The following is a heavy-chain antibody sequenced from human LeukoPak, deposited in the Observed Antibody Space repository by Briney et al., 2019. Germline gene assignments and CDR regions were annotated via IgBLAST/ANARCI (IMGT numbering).Heavy chain of an antibody. V-gene: IGHV3-23*01. CDR2: ISGSGGST. D-gene: IGHD4-23*01. CDR1: GFTFSSYA. Sequence: GGSLRLSCAASGFTFSSYAMSWVRQAPGKGLEWVSGISGSGGSTHYADSVKGRFTISRDNAKNSLYLQMNSLRAEDTAAYYCASSRIYYGGNSGYFDYWGQGTLVTVSS. J-gene: IGHJ4*02. CDR3: ASSRIYYGGNSGYFDY.